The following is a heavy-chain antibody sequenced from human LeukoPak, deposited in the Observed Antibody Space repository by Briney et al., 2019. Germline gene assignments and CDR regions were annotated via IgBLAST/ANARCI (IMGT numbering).Heavy chain of an antibody. CDR2: VNSDGSST. J-gene: IGHJ4*02. Sequence: GGSLRLSCVASGFTFSSYWMHWVRQAPGKGLVWVSHVNSDGSSTRYADSVKGRFTISRDNAKNTLYLQMNSLRAEDTAVYYCASPLSGHFDYWGQGTLVTVSS. CDR1: GFTFSSYW. CDR3: ASPLSGHFDY. D-gene: IGHD3-10*01. V-gene: IGHV3-74*01.